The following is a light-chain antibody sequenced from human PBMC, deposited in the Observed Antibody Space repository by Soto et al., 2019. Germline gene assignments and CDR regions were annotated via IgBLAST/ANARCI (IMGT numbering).Light chain of an antibody. Sequence: EIVLTQSPGTLSFSPGGRATLSCRASQSVSSTYLAWCQQKPGQAPRLLIYGASTRATGIPDRFSGTGSGTDFTLTISRLEPEDFAVYYCQHFGDSPITFGQGTRREIK. V-gene: IGKV3-20*01. J-gene: IGKJ5*01. CDR2: GAS. CDR3: QHFGDSPIT. CDR1: QSVSSTY.